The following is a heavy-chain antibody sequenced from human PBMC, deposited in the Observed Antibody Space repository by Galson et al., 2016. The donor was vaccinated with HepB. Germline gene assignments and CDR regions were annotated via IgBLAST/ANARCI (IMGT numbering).Heavy chain of an antibody. CDR3: ASHYDILTGYFYGYYFDY. J-gene: IGHJ4*02. V-gene: IGHV3-21*06. D-gene: IGHD3-9*01. CDR2: ISSSSSYI. CDR1: GFTFSSYS. Sequence: CAASGFTFSSYSMNWVRQAPGKGLEWVSSISSSSSYIYYADSVKGRFTISRDNAKNSLYLQMNSLRAEDTAVYYCASHYDILTGYFYGYYFDYWGQGTLVTVSS.